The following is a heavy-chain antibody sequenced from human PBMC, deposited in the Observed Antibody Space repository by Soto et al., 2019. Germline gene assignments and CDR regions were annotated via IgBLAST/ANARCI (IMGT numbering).Heavy chain of an antibody. CDR2: INAGNGNT. D-gene: IGHD4-4*01. J-gene: IGHJ4*02. CDR3: AGARLTTVTLFDY. CDR1: GYTFTSYA. V-gene: IGHV1-3*01. Sequence: ASVKVSCKASGYTFTSYAMHWVRQAPGQRLEWMGWINAGNGNTKYSQKFQGRVTITRDTSASTAYMELSSLRSEDTAVYYCAGARLTTVTLFDYWAQGTLVTVSS.